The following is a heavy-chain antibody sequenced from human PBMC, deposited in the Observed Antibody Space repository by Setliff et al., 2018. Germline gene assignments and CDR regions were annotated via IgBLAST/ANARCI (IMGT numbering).Heavy chain of an antibody. Sequence: PGCSLILSCVASGFTLSTYAMSWVRQAPGKGLEWVSVISDSGGSTYYADSVKCRFTISRDNSKNTLYLQMLSLRAEDTAVYYCAKGGSTSCYTEADNWGQGTLVTVSS. V-gene: IGHV3-23*01. D-gene: IGHD2-2*02. CDR2: ISDSGGST. CDR3: AKGGSTSCYTEADN. J-gene: IGHJ4*02. CDR1: GFTLSTYA.